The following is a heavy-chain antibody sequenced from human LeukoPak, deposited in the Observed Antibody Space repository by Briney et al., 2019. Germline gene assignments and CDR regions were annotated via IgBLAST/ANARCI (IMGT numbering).Heavy chain of an antibody. J-gene: IGHJ4*02. CDR2: ISWNSGSI. CDR1: GFTFDDYA. V-gene: IGHV3-9*01. Sequence: GGSLRLSCAASGFTFDDYAMHWVRQAPGKGLEWVSGISWNSGSIGYADSVKGRFTIPRDNAKNSLYLQMNSLRAEDTALYYCAKGRGDYFDYWGQGTLVTVSS. CDR3: AKGRGDYFDY.